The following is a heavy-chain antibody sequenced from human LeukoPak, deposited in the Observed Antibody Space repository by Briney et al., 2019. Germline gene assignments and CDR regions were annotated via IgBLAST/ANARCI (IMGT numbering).Heavy chain of an antibody. CDR2: INTNTGNP. Sequence: ASVKVSCKASGYTFTSYAMNWVRQAPGQGLEWMGWINTNTGNPTYAQGFTGRYVFSFDTSVSMAYLQITSLTAEDTAIYYCVRSRRVVVPSSLNAADDYYYYMDVWGKGTTVTVSS. J-gene: IGHJ6*03. D-gene: IGHD2-21*02. CDR1: GYTFTSYA. CDR3: VRSRRVVVPSSLNAADDYYYYMDV. V-gene: IGHV7-4-1*04.